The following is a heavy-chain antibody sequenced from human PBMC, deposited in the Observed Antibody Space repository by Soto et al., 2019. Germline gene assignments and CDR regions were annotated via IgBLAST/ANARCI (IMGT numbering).Heavy chain of an antibody. D-gene: IGHD6-19*01. CDR2: ISSSSIYI. Sequence: GGSLRLSCAASGFTFSTYSMNWVRQAPGKGLEWVSSISSSSIYIYYADSVKGRFTISRDNAKNSLYLQMNSLRAEDTAVYYCARVGGQAVAGPCVHWGQGTLVTVSS. J-gene: IGHJ1*01. CDR3: ARVGGQAVAGPCVH. V-gene: IGHV3-21*01. CDR1: GFTFSTYS.